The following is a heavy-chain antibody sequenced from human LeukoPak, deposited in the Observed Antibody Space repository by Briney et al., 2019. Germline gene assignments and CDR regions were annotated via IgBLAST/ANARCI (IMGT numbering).Heavy chain of an antibody. Sequence: ASVKVSCKASGYTFTSYAMHWVRQAPGQRLEWMGWINAGNGNTKYSQKFQGRVTITRDTSASTAYMELSSLRSEDTAVYYCAGITMIVVVNSNFDYWGQGTLVTVSS. CDR3: AGITMIVVVNSNFDY. D-gene: IGHD3-22*01. J-gene: IGHJ4*02. CDR2: INAGNGNT. CDR1: GYTFTSYA. V-gene: IGHV1-3*01.